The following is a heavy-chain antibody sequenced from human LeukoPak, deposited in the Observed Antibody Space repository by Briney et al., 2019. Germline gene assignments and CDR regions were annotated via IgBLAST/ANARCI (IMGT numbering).Heavy chain of an antibody. Sequence: ASMKVSCKSSGFTFTDYYTHWVRQAPGQGLEWMGYIGPHSSATSSPQEFQGRVTMTRDTSMSTAYMELTRLTSDDTAVYYCARERNGLLSKDFDYWGQGTLVTVSS. CDR1: GFTFTDYY. V-gene: IGHV1-2*02. J-gene: IGHJ4*02. D-gene: IGHD2/OR15-2a*01. CDR3: ARERNGLLSKDFDY. CDR2: IGPHSSAT.